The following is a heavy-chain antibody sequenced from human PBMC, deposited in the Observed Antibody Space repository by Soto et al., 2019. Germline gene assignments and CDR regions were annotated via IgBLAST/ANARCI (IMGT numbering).Heavy chain of an antibody. CDR3: ARRVLWFGELLAWFDP. CDR2: IYYSGST. Sequence: SETLSLTCTVSGGSISSYYWSWIRQPPGKGLEWIGYIYYSGSTNYNPSLKSRVTISVDTSKNQFSLKLSSVTAADTAVYYFARRVLWFGELLAWFDPWGQVTLLTVS. D-gene: IGHD3-10*01. CDR1: GGSISSYY. J-gene: IGHJ5*02. V-gene: IGHV4-59*01.